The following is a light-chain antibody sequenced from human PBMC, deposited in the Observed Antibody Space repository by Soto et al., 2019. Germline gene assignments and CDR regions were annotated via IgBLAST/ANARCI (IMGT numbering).Light chain of an antibody. CDR1: RSNIGGNS. CDR3: GSWDSSLSADV. CDR2: DDD. J-gene: IGLJ1*01. Sequence: QSVMTQPPSVSAAPGQRVTISCSGRRSNIGGNSVSWYQQLPGTAPKLLIFDDDKRPSGIPDRFSGSKSGTSATLGITGFQTGDEADYYCGSWDSSLSADVFGTGTKVTVL. V-gene: IGLV1-51*01.